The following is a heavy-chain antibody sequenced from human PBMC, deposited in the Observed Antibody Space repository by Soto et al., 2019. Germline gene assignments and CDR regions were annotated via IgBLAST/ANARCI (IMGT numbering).Heavy chain of an antibody. Sequence: LRLSCAASGFTFSTYGMHWVRQAPGKGLEWVAVIWSDGSNKYYADSVKARFTISRDNSKNTVYLQLNSLRAEDTAMYYCARDRGHDFWSGYANYALGVWGQGTTVTVSS. CDR2: IWSDGSNK. D-gene: IGHD3-3*01. V-gene: IGHV3-33*01. CDR1: GFTFSTYG. CDR3: ARDRGHDFWSGYANYALGV. J-gene: IGHJ6*02.